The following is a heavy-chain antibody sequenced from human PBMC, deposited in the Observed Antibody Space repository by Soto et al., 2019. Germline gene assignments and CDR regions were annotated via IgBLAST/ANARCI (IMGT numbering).Heavy chain of an antibody. V-gene: IGHV3-30*18. CDR3: AKNVEWLDYYGMDV. CDR2: ISYDGSNK. CDR1: GFTFSSYG. D-gene: IGHD5-12*01. Sequence: GGSLRLSCAASGFTFSSYGMHWVRQAPGKGLEWVAVISYDGSNKYYADSVKGRFTISRDNSKNTLYLQMNSLRAEDTAVYYCAKNVEWLDYYGMDVWGKGTTVTVSS. J-gene: IGHJ6*04.